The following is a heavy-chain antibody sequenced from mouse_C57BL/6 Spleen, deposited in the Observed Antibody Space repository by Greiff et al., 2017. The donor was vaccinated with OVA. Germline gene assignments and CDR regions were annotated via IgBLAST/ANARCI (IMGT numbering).Heavy chain of an antibody. D-gene: IGHD4-1*01. CDR3: ARGFSGNYFDY. V-gene: IGHV3-6*01. J-gene: IGHJ2*01. Sequence: VQLVESGPGLVKPSQSLSLTCSVTGYSITSGYYWNWIRQFPGNKLEWMGYISYDGSNNYNPSLKNRISITRDTSKNQFFLKLNSVTTEDTATYYCARGFSGNYFDYWGQGTTLTVSS. CDR1: GYSITSGYY. CDR2: ISYDGSN.